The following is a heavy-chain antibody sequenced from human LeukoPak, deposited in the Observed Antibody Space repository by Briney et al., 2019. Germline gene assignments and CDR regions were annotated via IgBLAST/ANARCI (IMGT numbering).Heavy chain of an antibody. V-gene: IGHV4-59*01. D-gene: IGHD2-15*01. CDR2: IYYSGST. CDR1: GGSISGYY. CDR3: ARVLGYCSGGSCYGAFDI. J-gene: IGHJ3*02. Sequence: SETLSLTCTVSGGSISGYYWSWIRQPPGKGLEWIGYIYYSGSTNYNPSLKSRVTISVDTSKNQFSLKLSSVTAADTAVYYCARVLGYCSGGSCYGAFDIWGQGTMVTVSS.